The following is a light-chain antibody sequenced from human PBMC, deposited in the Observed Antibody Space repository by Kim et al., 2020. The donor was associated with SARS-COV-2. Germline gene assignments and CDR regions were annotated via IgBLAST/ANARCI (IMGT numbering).Light chain of an antibody. CDR2: GND. CDR3: ASWHDSLNGPV. Sequence: GQRVTISCSGSTSTIGNNPVQWYQQLPGAAPKLLIYGNDQRPSGVPDRFSASKYGTSASLASGGLQSEDEADYFCASWHDSLNGPVFGGGTQLTVL. J-gene: IGLJ2*01. CDR1: TSTIGNNP. V-gene: IGLV1-44*01.